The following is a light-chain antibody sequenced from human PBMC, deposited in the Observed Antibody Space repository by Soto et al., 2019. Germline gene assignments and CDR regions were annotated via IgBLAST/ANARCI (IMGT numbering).Light chain of an antibody. J-gene: IGKJ1*01. Sequence: ILYTPSAVPLLWSPGERASLYCRGSRRGSSSYLAWYQQKPGQAPKLLIYGASSRATGIPDRFSGSGSGTDFTLTISTLEPEDFAVYYCQQYDSSPNTFGQGTKVDIK. V-gene: IGKV3-20*01. CDR1: RRGSSSY. CDR2: GAS. CDR3: QQYDSSPNT.